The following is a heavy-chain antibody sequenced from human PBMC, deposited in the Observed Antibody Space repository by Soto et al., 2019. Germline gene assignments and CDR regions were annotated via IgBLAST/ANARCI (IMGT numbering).Heavy chain of an antibody. Sequence: SETLSLNCIVFCGPVRSSSYYWGWVRKPPGKWLVWIGSIYYSVSTYYHTSLKSRVAISVASPKNQISLKLSSVTAAETAVYYCARETSIAGRPFYDAFDIWGQGKMVT. CDR3: ARETSIAGRPFYDAFDI. CDR1: CGPVRSSSYY. D-gene: IGHD6-6*01. CDR2: IYYSVST. V-gene: IGHV4-39*02. J-gene: IGHJ3*02.